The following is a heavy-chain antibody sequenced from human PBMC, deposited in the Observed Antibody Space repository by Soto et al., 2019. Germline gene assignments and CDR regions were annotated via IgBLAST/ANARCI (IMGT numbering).Heavy chain of an antibody. Sequence: QVQLVESGGAVVQPGRSLGLSCAASGFTFSGYALHWVRQAPGKGLEWVAIISSGGSSKYYADSVKGRFTISRDNSNNTLYLEMHSLRGEDTAVYYCARDTWFDPWGQGTLVTVSS. CDR2: ISSGGSSK. J-gene: IGHJ5*02. CDR3: ARDTWFDP. V-gene: IGHV3-30-3*01. CDR1: GFTFSGYA.